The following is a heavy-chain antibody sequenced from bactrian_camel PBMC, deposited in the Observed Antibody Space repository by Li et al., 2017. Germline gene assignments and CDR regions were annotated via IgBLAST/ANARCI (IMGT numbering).Heavy chain of an antibody. CDR3: ANANYLVPHNY. CDR2: ITSGSGST. V-gene: IGHV3S40*01. D-gene: IGHD2*01. J-gene: IGHJ4*01. CDR1: GFTFSSYG. Sequence: DVQLVESGGGLVQPGGSLRLSCAASGFTFSSYGMSWVRQAPGKGLEWVSAITSGSGSTYYTDSVKGRFSITRDNAKNTLYLQLNSLRTEDTAMYYCANANYLVPHNYWGQGTQVTVS.